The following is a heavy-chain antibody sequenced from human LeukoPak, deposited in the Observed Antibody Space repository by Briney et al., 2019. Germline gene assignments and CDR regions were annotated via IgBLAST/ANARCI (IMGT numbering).Heavy chain of an antibody. D-gene: IGHD1-26*01. CDR1: GFTFDDYG. CDR3: AREEWELLRYYYYYMDV. Sequence: PGGSLRLSCAASGFTFDDYGMSWVRQAPGKGLEWVSGINWNGGSTGYADSVKGRFTISRDNAKNSLYLQMNSLRAEDTAVYYCAREEWELLRYYYYYMDVWGKGTTVTVSS. CDR2: INWNGGST. J-gene: IGHJ6*03. V-gene: IGHV3-20*04.